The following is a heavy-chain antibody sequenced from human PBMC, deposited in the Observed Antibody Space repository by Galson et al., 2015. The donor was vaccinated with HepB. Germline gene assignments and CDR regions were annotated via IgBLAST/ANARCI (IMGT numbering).Heavy chain of an antibody. V-gene: IGHV3-30*04. CDR3: CSDGYNFDY. CDR2: ITYDGSNK. J-gene: IGHJ4*01. CDR1: GFTFDSYA. Sequence: SLRLSCAASGFTFDSYAMHWVRQAPGKGLEWVAAITYDGSNKYYADSFNGRFTIPRDNPKNTLYLQMNSLRGEDTAVYYCCSDGYNFDYWGHGTLVTVSS. D-gene: IGHD5-24*01.